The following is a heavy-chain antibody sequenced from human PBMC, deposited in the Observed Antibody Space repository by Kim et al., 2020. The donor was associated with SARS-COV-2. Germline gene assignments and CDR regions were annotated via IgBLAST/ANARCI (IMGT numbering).Heavy chain of an antibody. CDR1: RFTFSSSA. V-gene: IGHV3-23*01. J-gene: IGHJ2*01. D-gene: IGHD2-2*01. Sequence: GGSLRLSCSASRFTFSSSAMTWVRQAPGKGLEWVSSIFGSGHGTYYADSVMGRFIISRDNSKNTLYLQMTNLRADDTAVYYCAKNVHITSVTFLWYFDLWGRGT. CDR3: AKNVHITSVTFLWYFDL. CDR2: IFGSGHGT.